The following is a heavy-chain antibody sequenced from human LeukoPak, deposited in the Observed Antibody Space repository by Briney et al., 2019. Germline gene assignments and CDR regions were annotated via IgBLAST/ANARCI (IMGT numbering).Heavy chain of an antibody. CDR3: ARHGLYDSTDYWTFQH. CDR2: ITSGGDTI. J-gene: IGHJ1*01. D-gene: IGHD3-22*01. CDR1: GFTFSTYE. V-gene: IGHV3-48*03. Sequence: PGGSLRLSCAASGFTFSTYEMNWVRQAPGKGLEWISYITSGGDTIYYADSVQGRFTISRDNAKSSLYLQMNGLRAVDTAVYYCARHGLYDSTDYWTFQHWGQGTLVTVSS.